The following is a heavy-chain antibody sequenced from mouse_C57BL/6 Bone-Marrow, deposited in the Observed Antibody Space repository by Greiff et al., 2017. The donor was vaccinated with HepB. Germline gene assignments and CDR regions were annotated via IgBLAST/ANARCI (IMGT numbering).Heavy chain of an antibody. Sequence: VHVKQSGAELVRPGASVKLSCTASGFNIKDDYMHWVKQRPEQGLEWIGWIDPENGDTEYASKFQGKATITADTPSNTAYLQLSSLTSEDTAVYYCTTGNGFAYWGQGTLVTVSA. CDR2: IDPENGDT. CDR3: TTGNGFAY. J-gene: IGHJ3*01. CDR1: GFNIKDDY. D-gene: IGHD4-1*01. V-gene: IGHV14-4*01.